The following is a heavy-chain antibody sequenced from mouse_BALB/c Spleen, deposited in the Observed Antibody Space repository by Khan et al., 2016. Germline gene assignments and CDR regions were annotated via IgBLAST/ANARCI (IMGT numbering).Heavy chain of an antibody. J-gene: IGHJ1*01. Sequence: QVQLKQSGAELMKPGASVKISCKAAGYPFSSYWIERVKQRPGHGLEWIGEILPGSGNSIYNEKFKGTATFTADTSSNTAYMQLSILTSEDSAVYYCARRGGNYWYFDVWGAGTTVTVSS. CDR3: ARRGGNYWYFDV. D-gene: IGHD1-1*01. CDR2: ILPGSGNS. V-gene: IGHV1-9*01. CDR1: GYPFSSYW.